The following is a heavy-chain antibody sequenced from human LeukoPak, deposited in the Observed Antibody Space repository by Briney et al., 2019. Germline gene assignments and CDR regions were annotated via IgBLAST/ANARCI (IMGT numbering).Heavy chain of an antibody. Sequence: VASVKVSCKTSGYTFTNYGMHWVRQAPRQSPEWMGWINTGNGNTKSSQKFQDRVTLTRDTSASTGYMELNSLRSEDTAVYYCARTAGRTFDYWGQGTLVTVSS. J-gene: IGHJ4*02. D-gene: IGHD6-6*01. CDR2: INTGNGNT. CDR1: GYTFTNYG. V-gene: IGHV1-3*04. CDR3: ARTAGRTFDY.